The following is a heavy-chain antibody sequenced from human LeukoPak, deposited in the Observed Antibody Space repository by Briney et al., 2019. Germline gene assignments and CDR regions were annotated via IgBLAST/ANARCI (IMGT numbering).Heavy chain of an antibody. CDR1: GFTFTTYW. Sequence: PGGSLRLSRAASGFTFTTYWMHWVRQVPGKGLVWVARINTDGRVTTYADSVKGRFTVSRDNAENTLYLQMNDLRPEDTAVYYCIRETHVGLHLGYWGQGTLATVTS. D-gene: IGHD3-10*02. CDR2: INTDGRVT. J-gene: IGHJ4*02. V-gene: IGHV3-74*01. CDR3: IRETHVGLHLGY.